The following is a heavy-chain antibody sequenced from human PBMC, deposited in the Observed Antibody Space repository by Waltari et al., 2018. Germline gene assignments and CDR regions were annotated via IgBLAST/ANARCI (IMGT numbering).Heavy chain of an antibody. CDR1: GFTFSSYA. J-gene: IGHJ4*02. Sequence: EVQLVESGGGLVQPGGSLRLSCAASGFTFSSYAMSWVRQAPGKGLGWVLAIRGSGGSTYYADSVKGRFTISRDNSKNTLYLQMNSLRAEDTAVYYCAKGNNFWSGPYYFDYLGQGTLVTVSS. V-gene: IGHV3-23*04. CDR3: AKGNNFWSGPYYFDY. CDR2: IRGSGGST. D-gene: IGHD3-3*01.